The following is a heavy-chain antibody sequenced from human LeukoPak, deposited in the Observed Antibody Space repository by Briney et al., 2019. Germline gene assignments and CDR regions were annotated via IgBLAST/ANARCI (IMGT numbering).Heavy chain of an antibody. D-gene: IGHD3-22*01. J-gene: IGHJ3*02. V-gene: IGHV3-21*01. CDR3: ARDLTYYYDSSEINAFDI. CDR2: ISSSSSYI. CDR1: GFTFSSYW. Sequence: GGSLRLSCAASGFTFSSYWMSWVRQAPGKGLEWVSSISSSSSYIYYADSVKGRFTISRDNAKNSLYLQMNSLRAEDTAVYYCARDLTYYYDSSEINAFDIWGQGTMVTVSS.